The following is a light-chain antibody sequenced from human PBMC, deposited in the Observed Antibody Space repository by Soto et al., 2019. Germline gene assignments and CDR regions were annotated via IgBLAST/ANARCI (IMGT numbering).Light chain of an antibody. Sequence: EIVLTQSPGTLSLFAGERATLSCRATQSISSNYLAWYQQKPGQAPRLLIYIASRRATGIPDRFSGSGSGTDFTLTISRLEPEDSALYYCQQYGTSPWTFGQGIKVEIK. V-gene: IGKV3-20*01. CDR3: QQYGTSPWT. CDR2: IAS. CDR1: QSISSNY. J-gene: IGKJ1*01.